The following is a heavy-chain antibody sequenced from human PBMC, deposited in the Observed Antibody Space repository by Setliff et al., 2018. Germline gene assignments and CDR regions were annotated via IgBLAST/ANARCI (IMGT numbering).Heavy chain of an antibody. CDR2: ISAYNGNT. V-gene: IGHV1-18*01. D-gene: IGHD3-10*01. Sequence: GASVKVSCKASGYTFTSYGISWVRQAPGQGLEWMGWISAYNGNTNYPQKLQGRVTMTTDTSTSTAYMELRSLRSDDTAVYYCARDVGPPDEAIWFGAYMDVWGQGTTVTVSS. CDR1: GYTFTSYG. J-gene: IGHJ6*02. CDR3: ARDVGPPDEAIWFGAYMDV.